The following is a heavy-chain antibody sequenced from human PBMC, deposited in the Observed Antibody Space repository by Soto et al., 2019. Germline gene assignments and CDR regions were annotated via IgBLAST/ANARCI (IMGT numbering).Heavy chain of an antibody. CDR1: GGSISSYY. D-gene: IGHD1-26*01. Sequence: SETLSLTCTVSGGSISSYYWSWIRQPPGKGLEWIGYIYYSGSTNYNPSLKSRVTISVDTSKNQFSLKLSSVTAADTAVYYCARGEAYSWFDPWGQGTLVTVSS. CDR2: IYYSGST. V-gene: IGHV4-59*01. CDR3: ARGEAYSWFDP. J-gene: IGHJ5*02.